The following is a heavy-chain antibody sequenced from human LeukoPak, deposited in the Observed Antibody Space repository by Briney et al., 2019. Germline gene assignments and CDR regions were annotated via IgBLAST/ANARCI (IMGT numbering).Heavy chain of an antibody. CDR2: ISSDGDT. Sequence: SGPSLAPPPQTLTLTCTFSGFSSTTSEVGVGWIRQPSLKALEPLAIISSDGDTRYSPSLKSSLTITKDTSKNQVALTMTNMDPVDTATYYCAHTRGGYREFDYWGQGTLVTVSS. CDR3: AHTRGGYREFDY. V-gene: IGHV2-5*02. D-gene: IGHD5-18*01. J-gene: IGHJ4*02. CDR1: GFSSTTSEVG.